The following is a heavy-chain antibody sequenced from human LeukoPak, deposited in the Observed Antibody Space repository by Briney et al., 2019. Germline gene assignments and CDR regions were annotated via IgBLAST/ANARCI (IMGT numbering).Heavy chain of an antibody. CDR2: ISSSGTTI. Sequence: QPGGSLRLSCAASGFTFSSYEMNWVRQAPGKGLEWVSYISSSGTTIYYADSVKGRFTTSRDNAKNSLYLQMNSLRAEDTAVYYCARVGVVVAATGNLWFDPWGQGTLVTVSS. CDR3: ARVGVVVAATGNLWFDP. V-gene: IGHV3-48*03. CDR1: GFTFSSYE. D-gene: IGHD2-15*01. J-gene: IGHJ5*02.